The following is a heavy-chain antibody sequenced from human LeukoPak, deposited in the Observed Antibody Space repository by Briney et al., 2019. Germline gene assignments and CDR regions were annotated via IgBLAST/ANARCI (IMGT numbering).Heavy chain of an antibody. J-gene: IGHJ4*02. CDR3: ARDRFAAAGSNPYFDY. CDR1: GGTFSSYA. V-gene: IGHV1-69*13. CDR2: IIPIFGTA. Sequence: SVKVSCKASGGTFSSYAISWVRQAPGQGLEWMGGIIPIFGTANYAQKFQGRVTITADESTSTAYMELSSLRSEDTAVYYCARDRFAAAGSNPYFDYWGQGTLVTVSS. D-gene: IGHD6-13*01.